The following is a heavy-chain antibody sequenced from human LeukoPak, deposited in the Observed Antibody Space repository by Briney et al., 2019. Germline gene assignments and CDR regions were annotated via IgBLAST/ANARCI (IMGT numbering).Heavy chain of an antibody. D-gene: IGHD2-2*01. CDR2: MNPNSGNT. Sequence: GASVKVSCKASGYTFTSYDINWVRQATGQGLEWMGRMNPNSGNTGHAQKFQGRVTMTRNTSISTAYMELSSLRSEDTAVYYCARGDCSSTSCVNYYYYGMDVWGQGTTVTVSS. V-gene: IGHV1-8*01. CDR3: ARGDCSSTSCVNYYYYGMDV. J-gene: IGHJ6*02. CDR1: GYTFTSYD.